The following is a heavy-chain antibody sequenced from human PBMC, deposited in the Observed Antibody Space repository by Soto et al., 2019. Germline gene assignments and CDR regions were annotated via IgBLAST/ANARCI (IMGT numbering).Heavy chain of an antibody. Sequence: EVQLVESGGGLVQPGGSLRLSCAASGFTFSSYWMSWVRQAPGKGLEWVANIKQDGSEKYYVDSVKGRFTISRDNAKNALYRQMNSLRAEDTAVYYCARAGDHGDYDYWGQGTLVTVSS. CDR3: ARAGDHGDYDY. V-gene: IGHV3-7*01. J-gene: IGHJ4*02. D-gene: IGHD4-17*01. CDR2: IKQDGSEK. CDR1: GFTFSSYW.